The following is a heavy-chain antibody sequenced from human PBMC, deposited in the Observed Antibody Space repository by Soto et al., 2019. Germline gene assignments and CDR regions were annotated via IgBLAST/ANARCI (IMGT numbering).Heavy chain of an antibody. V-gene: IGHV1-24*01. J-gene: IGHJ4*02. D-gene: IGHD6-13*01. Sequence: GDSVKICCEDSGDTLRELSIHWVRQAPGEGLEWMGSFDLENGETIYAQRFQGRVTMTEESSADTPYMELSSLRSEDTAVYYCAIEVLCSNHFDDWGQGTTVTVSS. CDR2: FDLENGET. CDR1: GDTLRELS. CDR3: AIEVLCSNHFDD.